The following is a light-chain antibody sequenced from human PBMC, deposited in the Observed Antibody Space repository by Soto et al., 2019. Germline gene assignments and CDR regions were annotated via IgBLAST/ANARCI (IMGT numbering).Light chain of an antibody. Sequence: DIHMTQSPSTLCASEGDRVTITCRASQNISSWLAWYQQKPGKAPNLLIYKASTLESAFPSRFSGSGSGTEFTLTISSLQPDYIATYHRQQYNRYQWTLAPGPKVDIK. CDR3: QQYNRYQWT. J-gene: IGKJ1*01. CDR2: KAS. CDR1: QNISSW. V-gene: IGKV1-5*03.